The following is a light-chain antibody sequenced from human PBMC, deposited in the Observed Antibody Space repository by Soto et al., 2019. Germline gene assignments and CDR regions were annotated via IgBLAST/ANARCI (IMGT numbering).Light chain of an antibody. CDR1: QSINSY. J-gene: IGKJ2*01. Sequence: DIQMTQSPSSLSASVGDRVTITCRASQSINSYLQWYQQKPGKAPKLLIYAASSLQSGVPSRFSGRGSGTDFTLTISSMQPEDVANYYCQQSYSTPYTVGKETKLEIK. V-gene: IGKV1-39*01. CDR3: QQSYSTPYT. CDR2: AAS.